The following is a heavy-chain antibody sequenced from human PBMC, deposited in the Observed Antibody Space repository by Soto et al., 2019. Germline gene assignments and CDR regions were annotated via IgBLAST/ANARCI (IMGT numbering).Heavy chain of an antibody. CDR3: ARERAAGKGYFDY. CDR2: IIPILGIA. Sequence: SVKVSCKASGGTFSSYTISWVRQAPGQGLEWMGRIIPILGIANYAQKFQGRVTITADKSTSTAYMELSSLRSEDTAVYYCARERAAGKGYFDYWGQGTLVTVSS. D-gene: IGHD6-13*01. CDR1: GGTFSSYT. V-gene: IGHV1-69*04. J-gene: IGHJ4*02.